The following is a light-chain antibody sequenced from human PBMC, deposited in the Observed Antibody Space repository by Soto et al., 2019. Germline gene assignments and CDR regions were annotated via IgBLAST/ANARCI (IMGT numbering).Light chain of an antibody. V-gene: IGKV1-33*01. Sequence: DIQMTQSPSSLSASVGDRVTITYQASQDISNYLYRYQTKPGKAPMILIYDASNLETWVPSRFSGSGSGTDCTCTISSLQTEDIATYYCQHYDNLPTMSVFGQGTKLEIK. CDR3: QHYDNLPTMSV. CDR2: DAS. J-gene: IGKJ2*01. CDR1: QDISNY.